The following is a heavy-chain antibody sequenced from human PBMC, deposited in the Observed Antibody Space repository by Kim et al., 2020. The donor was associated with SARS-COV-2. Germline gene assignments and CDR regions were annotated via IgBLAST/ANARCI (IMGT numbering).Heavy chain of an antibody. J-gene: IGHJ2*01. Sequence: KSRGTISGDTSKNQFSLKLSSVTAADTAVYYCARGFGDSSSPSRYWYFDLWGRGTLVTVSS. CDR3: ARGFGDSSSPSRYWYFDL. V-gene: IGHV4-34*01. D-gene: IGHD6-6*01.